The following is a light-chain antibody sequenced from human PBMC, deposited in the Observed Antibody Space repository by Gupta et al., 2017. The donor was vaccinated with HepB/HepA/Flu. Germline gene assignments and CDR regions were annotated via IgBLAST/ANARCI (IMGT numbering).Light chain of an antibody. CDR1: QSSSSY. Sequence: DIWLTQSPSSLAASVGDRFTITCRASQSSSSYLDLNQQKPGKATKRLIYAASRLPSRMPSRFSGCGSRTDLTLTISSLQPEDLATWYCQQSYTAPLTFSQGTKLEIK. J-gene: IGKJ2*01. CDR3: QQSYTAPLT. CDR2: AAS. V-gene: IGKV1-39*01.